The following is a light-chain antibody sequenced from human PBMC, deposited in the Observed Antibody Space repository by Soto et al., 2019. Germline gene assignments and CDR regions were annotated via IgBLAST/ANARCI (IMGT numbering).Light chain of an antibody. CDR1: QRVSNN. CDR3: HQYNSWPRGT. Sequence: EIVLTQSPGTLSLSPGGGATLSCRASQRVSNNYLAWYQQKPGQAPRLLIHGASSRATGIPVRFRGSGSGTEFTLTISSLQSEDSAVYYCHQYNSWPRGTFGPGTKVEIK. CDR2: GAS. V-gene: IGKV3-15*01. J-gene: IGKJ3*01.